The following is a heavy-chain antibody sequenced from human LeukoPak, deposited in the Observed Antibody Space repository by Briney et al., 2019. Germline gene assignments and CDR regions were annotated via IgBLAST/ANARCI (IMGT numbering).Heavy chain of an antibody. J-gene: IGHJ4*02. CDR2: IDAIGSTA. Sequence: GGSLRLSCAASGFTFNRCAMSWVRQAPGKGLEWVSAIDAIGSTAYYADSVKGRFTIFRDNSKNMLYLQMNSLRAEDTAVYYCAKDQGSGWNYFDYWGQGTLVTVSS. CDR1: GFTFNRCA. V-gene: IGHV3-23*01. CDR3: AKDQGSGWNYFDY. D-gene: IGHD6-19*01.